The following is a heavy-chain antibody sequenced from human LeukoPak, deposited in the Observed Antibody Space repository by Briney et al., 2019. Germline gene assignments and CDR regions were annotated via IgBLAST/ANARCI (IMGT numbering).Heavy chain of an antibody. CDR3: AKNTKPTLVTPDF. D-gene: IGHD4-23*01. CDR1: GFIFSSYG. Sequence: PSGGSLRLSCAASGFIFSSYGMLWVRQAPGKGLEWVAVIPYDGSNTYYADSVKGRFTISRDNSKNTLYLQMNSLRVEDSAVYYCAKNTKPTLVTPDFWGQGTLVTVSS. V-gene: IGHV3-30*18. CDR2: IPYDGSNT. J-gene: IGHJ4*02.